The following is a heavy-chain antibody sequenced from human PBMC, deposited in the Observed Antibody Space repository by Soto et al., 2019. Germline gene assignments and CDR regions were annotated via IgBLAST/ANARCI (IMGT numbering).Heavy chain of an antibody. J-gene: IGHJ4*02. D-gene: IGHD3-3*01. CDR3: ARGVGDYDFWSGYYSSIGTFDY. CDR1: GYTFTGYY. CDR2: INPNSGGT. V-gene: IGHV1-2*04. Sequence: ASVKVSCKASGYTFTGYYMHWVRQAPGQGLEWMGWINPNSGGTNYAQKFQGWVTMTRDTSISTAYMELSRLRSDDTAVYYCARGVGDYDFWSGYYSSIGTFDYWGQGTLVTVSS.